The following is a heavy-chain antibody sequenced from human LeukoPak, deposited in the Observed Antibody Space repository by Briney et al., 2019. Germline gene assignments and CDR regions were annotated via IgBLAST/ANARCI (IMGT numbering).Heavy chain of an antibody. CDR2: INPNSGGT. J-gene: IGHJ4*02. D-gene: IGHD1-1*01. CDR1: GYTFTGHY. Sequence: GASVKVSCKASGYTFTGHYMHWVRQAPGQGLEWMGWINPNSGGTNYAQKFQGRVTMTRDTSISTAYMELSRLRSDDTAVYYCAREGSELERRWYFGYWGQGTLVTVSS. V-gene: IGHV1-2*02. CDR3: AREGSELERRWYFGY.